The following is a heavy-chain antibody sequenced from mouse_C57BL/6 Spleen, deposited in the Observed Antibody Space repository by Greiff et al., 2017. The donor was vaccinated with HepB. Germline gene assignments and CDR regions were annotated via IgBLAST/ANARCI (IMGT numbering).Heavy chain of an antibody. D-gene: IGHD2-1*01. J-gene: IGHJ3*01. Sequence: EVNLVESGAELVRPGASVKLSCTASGFNIKDYYMHWVKQRPEQGLEWIGRIDPEDGDTEYAPKFQGKATMTADTSSNTAYLQLSSLTSEDTAVYYCTTNYGNYKAWFAYWGQGTLVTVSA. CDR1: GFNIKDYY. CDR3: TTNYGNYKAWFAY. CDR2: IDPEDGDT. V-gene: IGHV14-1*01.